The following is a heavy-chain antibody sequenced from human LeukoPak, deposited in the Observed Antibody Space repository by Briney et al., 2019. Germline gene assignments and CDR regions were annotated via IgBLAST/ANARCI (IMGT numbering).Heavy chain of an antibody. V-gene: IGHV4-31*03. CDR3: ARDKSGLGSYTDDYYAMDV. J-gene: IGHJ6*04. CDR2: IYYSGST. D-gene: IGHD3-10*01. CDR1: GGAINSPGYY. Sequence: SETLSLTCTVSGGAINSPGYYWSWIRQHPGKGLEWIGYIYYSGSTYYNPSLKSRVTISVDTSKNQFSLKLSSVTAADTAIYYCARDKSGLGSYTDDYYAMDVWGKGTTVTVSS.